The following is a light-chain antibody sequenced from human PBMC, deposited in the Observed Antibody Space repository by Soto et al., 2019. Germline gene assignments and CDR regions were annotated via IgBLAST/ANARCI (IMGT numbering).Light chain of an antibody. CDR3: XSYAXSSTFYV. CDR1: RSEVGSYNL. J-gene: IGLJ1*01. V-gene: IGLV2-23*01. CDR2: EGS. Sequence: QSVLTQPASGSGAPGQSITISCTGNRSEVGSYNLVSWYQQHPGKVPKLMIFEGSKRPSGVSNRFSGSKSGDTASLTISXXQXXXXXXXXXXSYAXSSTFYVFGTGXKVTVL.